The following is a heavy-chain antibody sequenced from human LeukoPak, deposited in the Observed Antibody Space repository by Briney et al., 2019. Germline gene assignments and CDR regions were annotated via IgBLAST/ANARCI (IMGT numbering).Heavy chain of an antibody. V-gene: IGHV4-59*12. CDR1: GGSISSYY. CDR2: IYYSGST. Sequence: SETLSLTCTVSGGSISSYYWSWIRQPPGKGLEWIGYIYYSGSTNYNPSLKSRVTISVDTSKNQFSLKLSSVTAADTAVYYCARARAIFGVVIIHYYYYMDVWGKGTTVTVSS. J-gene: IGHJ6*03. CDR3: ARARAIFGVVIIHYYYYMDV. D-gene: IGHD3-3*01.